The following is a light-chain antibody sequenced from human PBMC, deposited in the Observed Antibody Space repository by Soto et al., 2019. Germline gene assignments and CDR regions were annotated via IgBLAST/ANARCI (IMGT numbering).Light chain of an antibody. V-gene: IGKV1-5*03. CDR2: KAS. J-gene: IGKJ2*01. CDR1: KSISSW. CDR3: QQYKSYSHT. Sequence: DIQMTQSPSTLSASVGDRFTITCRASKSISSWLAWYQQKPGKAPNLLIYKASSLQSGVPSRFSGSGSGTEFTLTISCLQTDDFATYYCQQYKSYSHTFGQGTKLEMK.